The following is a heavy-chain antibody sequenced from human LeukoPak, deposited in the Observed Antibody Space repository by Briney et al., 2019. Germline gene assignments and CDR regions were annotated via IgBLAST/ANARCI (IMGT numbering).Heavy chain of an antibody. Sequence: PSETLSLTCTVSGGSITSYYWSWVRQPPGKGLEWIGYIYYSGSTNYNPSLKSRVTISVDTSKNQFSLKLSSVTAAGPPLSYHARNGETAIGDYFYYWGQGTLVTVSP. CDR2: IYYSGST. J-gene: IGHJ4*02. V-gene: IGHV4-59*12. CDR3: ARNGETAIGDYFYY. CDR1: GGSITSYY. D-gene: IGHD5-18*01.